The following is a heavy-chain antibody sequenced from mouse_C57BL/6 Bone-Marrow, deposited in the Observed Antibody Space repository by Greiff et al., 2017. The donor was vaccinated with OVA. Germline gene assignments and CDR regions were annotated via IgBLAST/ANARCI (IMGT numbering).Heavy chain of an antibody. Sequence: QVQLKQPGAELVKPGASVKLSCKASGYTFTSYWMHWVKQRPGRGLEWIGRIDPNSGGTKYNEKFKSKATLTVDKPSSTAYMQRSSLTSEDSAVYYCARGGYYGSSLWYFDVWGTGTTVTVSS. D-gene: IGHD1-1*01. CDR2: IDPNSGGT. V-gene: IGHV1-72*01. CDR3: ARGGYYGSSLWYFDV. CDR1: GYTFTSYW. J-gene: IGHJ1*03.